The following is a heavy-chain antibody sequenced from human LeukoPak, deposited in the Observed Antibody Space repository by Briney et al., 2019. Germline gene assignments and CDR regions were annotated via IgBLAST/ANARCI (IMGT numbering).Heavy chain of an antibody. CDR3: AREPRELLGGFDY. D-gene: IGHD1-26*01. V-gene: IGHV1-24*01. CDR1: GYTLTELS. J-gene: IGHJ4*02. Sequence: RASVRVSCEVSGYTLTELSMRWVRQALGRGGEWRGGFDPEDGETIYAQKFQGRVTMTEDTSTETAYMELSSMRSEDTAVYYCAREPRELLGGFDYWGQGTLVTVSS. CDR2: FDPEDGET.